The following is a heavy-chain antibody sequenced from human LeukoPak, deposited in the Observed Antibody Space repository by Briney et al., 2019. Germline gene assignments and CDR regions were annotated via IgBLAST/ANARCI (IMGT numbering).Heavy chain of an antibody. CDR3: AKETPPDYGDYVDY. D-gene: IGHD4-17*01. CDR2: ISSSGSTI. Sequence: GGSLRLSCAASGFTFSDYYMSWIRQAPGKGLEWVSYISSSGSTIYYADSVKGRFTISRDNAKNSLYLQMNSLRAEDTAVYYCAKETPPDYGDYVDYWGQGTLVTVSS. V-gene: IGHV3-11*01. J-gene: IGHJ4*02. CDR1: GFTFSDYY.